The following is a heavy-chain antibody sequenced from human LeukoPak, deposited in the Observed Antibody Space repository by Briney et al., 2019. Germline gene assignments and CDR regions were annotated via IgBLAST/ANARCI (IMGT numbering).Heavy chain of an antibody. Sequence: GSLRLSCAASGFTFSDYYMSWIRQAPGKGLEWVSYISSSGSTIYYADSVKGRFTISRDNAKNSLYLQMNSLRAEDTAVYYCARLYSSSFGFWFDPWAREPWSPSPQ. CDR3: ARLYSSSFGFWFDP. D-gene: IGHD6-6*01. CDR2: ISSSGSTI. V-gene: IGHV3-11*01. J-gene: IGHJ5*02. CDR1: GFTFSDYY.